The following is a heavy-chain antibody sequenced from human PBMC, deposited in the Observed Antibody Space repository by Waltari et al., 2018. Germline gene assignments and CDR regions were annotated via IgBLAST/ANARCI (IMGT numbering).Heavy chain of an antibody. J-gene: IGHJ6*03. CDR3: ARVEDYYYYMDV. D-gene: IGHD3-3*01. V-gene: IGHV1-8*01. CDR1: GYTFTSYD. Sequence: QVQLVQSGAEVKKPGASVKVSCKASGYTFTSYDINWVRQATGQGLEWMGWMNTNSGNTGYAQKFQGRVTMTRNTSISTAYMELSSLRSEDTAVYYCARVEDYYYYMDVWGKGTTVTVSS. CDR2: MNTNSGNT.